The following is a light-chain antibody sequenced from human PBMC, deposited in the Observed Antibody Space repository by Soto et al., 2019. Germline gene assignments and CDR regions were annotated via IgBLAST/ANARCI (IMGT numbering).Light chain of an antibody. CDR2: DAS. CDR1: QSISSW. J-gene: IGKJ1*01. CDR3: QQYNSYPWT. Sequence: DIQMTQSPSTLSASLVDRVTISCGASQSISSWLAWYQRKPGKAPKLLIYDASSLESGVPSRFSGSGSGTEFTLTITSLQPDDFATYYCQQYNSYPWTFGQGTKVDNK. V-gene: IGKV1-5*01.